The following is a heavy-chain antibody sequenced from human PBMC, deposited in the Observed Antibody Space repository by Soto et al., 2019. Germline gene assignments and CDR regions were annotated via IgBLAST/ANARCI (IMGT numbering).Heavy chain of an antibody. V-gene: IGHV4-59*02. CDR1: GGSVSNYY. CDR3: ARDRYRHSSGLPSFDP. D-gene: IGHD3-22*01. CDR2: IYYTGTH. Sequence: SETLSLTCSVSGGSVSNYYWSWVRQPPGKRLEWIGYIYYTGTHDYNPSLRGRATISVDTSKDQFSLKLTSVTAADTAVYYCARDRYRHSSGLPSFDPWGQGILVTVSS. J-gene: IGHJ5*02.